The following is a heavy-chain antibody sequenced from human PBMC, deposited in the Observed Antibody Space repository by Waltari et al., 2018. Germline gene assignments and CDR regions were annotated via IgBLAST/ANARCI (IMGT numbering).Heavy chain of an antibody. CDR1: GYSISSGYY. D-gene: IGHD1-1*01. CDR3: ASGSPEGSNAFDI. J-gene: IGHJ3*02. Sequence: QVQLQESGPGLVKPSETLSLTCAVSGYSISSGYYWGWIRQPPGKGLEWIGSIYHSGSTYYNPSLKSRVTISVDTSKNQFSLKLSSVTAADTAVYYCASGSPEGSNAFDIWGQGTMVTVSS. V-gene: IGHV4-38-2*01. CDR2: IYHSGST.